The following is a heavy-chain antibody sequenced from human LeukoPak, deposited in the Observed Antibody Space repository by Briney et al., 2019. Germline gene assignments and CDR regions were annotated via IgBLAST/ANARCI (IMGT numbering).Heavy chain of an antibody. V-gene: IGHV3-53*01. CDR1: GFTVSSNY. CDR3: TKDYYYYHAMDV. CDR2: IYSGGST. Sequence: PGGSLRLSCAASGFTVSSNYMSWVRQAPGKGLEWVSVIYSGGSTYYADSVKGRFTISRDSSKNTLYLQMNSLRAEDTAVYYCTKDYYYYHAMDVWGQGTMVTVSS. J-gene: IGHJ6*02.